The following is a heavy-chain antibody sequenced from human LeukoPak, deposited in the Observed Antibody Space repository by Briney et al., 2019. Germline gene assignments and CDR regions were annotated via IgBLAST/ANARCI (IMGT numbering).Heavy chain of an antibody. D-gene: IGHD2-2*01. CDR3: ARRRGPAATEFDY. CDR1: GGSISSYY. V-gene: IGHV4-4*09. CDR2: IYTSGST. J-gene: IGHJ4*02. Sequence: PSETLSLTCTVSGGSISSYYRSWIRQPPGKGLEWIGYIYTSGSTNYNPSLKSRVTISVDTSKNQFSLKLSSVTAADTAVYYCARRRGPAATEFDYWGQGTLVTVSS.